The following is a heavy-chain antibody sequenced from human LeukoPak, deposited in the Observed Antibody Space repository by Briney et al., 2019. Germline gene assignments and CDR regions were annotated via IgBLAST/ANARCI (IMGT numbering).Heavy chain of an antibody. CDR1: GYSFTSYW. CDR2: IYPGDSDT. CDR3: ARHGYGYYFDY. J-gene: IGHJ4*02. Sequence: GESLKISCKGSGYSFTSYWIGWVRQMPGKGLEWMGIIYPGDSDTRYSPSFQGQVTISADKSTSTAYLQWNSLQASDTAVYYCARHGYGYYFDYWGQGTLVTVSS. V-gene: IGHV5-51*01. D-gene: IGHD5-12*01.